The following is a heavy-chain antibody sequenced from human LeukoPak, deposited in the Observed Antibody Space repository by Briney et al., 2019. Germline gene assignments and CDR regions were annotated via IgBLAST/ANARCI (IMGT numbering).Heavy chain of an antibody. D-gene: IGHD2-2*01. V-gene: IGHV1-18*01. J-gene: IGHJ4*02. CDR3: ARDLDIVVVPAATPWDY. CDR2: ISAYNGNT. CDR1: GYTFTSYG. Sequence: ASVEVSCKASGYTFTSYGISWVRQAPGQGLEWMGWISAYNGNTNYAQKLQGRVTMTTDTSTSTAYMELRSLRSDDTAVYYCARDLDIVVVPAATPWDYWGQGTLVTVSS.